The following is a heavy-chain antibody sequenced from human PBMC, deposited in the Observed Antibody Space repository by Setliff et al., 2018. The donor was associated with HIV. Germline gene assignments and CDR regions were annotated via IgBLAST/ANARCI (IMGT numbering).Heavy chain of an antibody. J-gene: IGHJ3*01. CDR1: GFTFDDYG. V-gene: IGHV3-20*04. Sequence: GSLRLSCAASGFTFDDYGMSWVRQAPGKGLEWVSGINWNGGSTSYADSVKGRFTISRDISRNTLYLQMNSLRAEDTAVYYCANKPESFNSFEVWGQGTVVTVSS. CDR3: ANKPESFNSFEV. CDR2: INWNGGST.